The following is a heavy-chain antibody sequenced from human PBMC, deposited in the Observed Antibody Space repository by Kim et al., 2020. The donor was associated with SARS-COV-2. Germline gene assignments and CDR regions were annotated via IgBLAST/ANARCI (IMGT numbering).Heavy chain of an antibody. V-gene: IGHV3-23*01. D-gene: IGHD2-21*02. J-gene: IGHJ4*02. CDR2: T. CDR3: ANPRGGVTDF. Sequence: TASATAVKGRFTIARDNTKTTLYLQMNSRRAEDPAVYYCANPRGGVTDFWGQGTLVTVSS.